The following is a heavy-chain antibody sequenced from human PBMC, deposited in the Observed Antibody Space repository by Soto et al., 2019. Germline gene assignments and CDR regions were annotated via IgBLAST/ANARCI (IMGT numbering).Heavy chain of an antibody. CDR2: ISAYNGNT. Sequence: QVELVQSGAEVRKPGASVKVSCKASGYTFTSYGISWVRQAPGQGLEWMGWISAYNGNTNYAQKLQGRVTMTTDTSTSTAYMELRSLRSDDTAVYYCARVRRGYSYGTHFDYWGQGTLVTVSS. V-gene: IGHV1-18*01. D-gene: IGHD5-18*01. CDR1: GYTFTSYG. CDR3: ARVRRGYSYGTHFDY. J-gene: IGHJ4*02.